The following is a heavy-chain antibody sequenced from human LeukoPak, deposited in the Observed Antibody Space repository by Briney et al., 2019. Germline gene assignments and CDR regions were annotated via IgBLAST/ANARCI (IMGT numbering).Heavy chain of an antibody. D-gene: IGHD2-2*01. V-gene: IGHV3-21*01. Sequence: PGGSLRLSCAASGFTFSSYSMNWVRQAPGKGLEWVSSISSSSSYIYYADSAKGRFTISRDNAKNSLYLQMNSLRAEDTAVYYCAREEDCSSTSCYNYYYYGMDVWGQGTTVTVSS. J-gene: IGHJ6*02. CDR2: ISSSSSYI. CDR1: GFTFSSYS. CDR3: AREEDCSSTSCYNYYYYGMDV.